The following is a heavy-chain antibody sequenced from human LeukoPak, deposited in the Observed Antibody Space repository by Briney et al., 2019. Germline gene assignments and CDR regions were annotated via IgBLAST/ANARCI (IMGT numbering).Heavy chain of an antibody. CDR1: AGTFSSYA. Sequence: WASVKVSCKASAGTFSSYAISWVRQAPGQVLEWMGWIIPIFGTANYAQKFQGRVTITADESTSTAYMELSSLRSEDTAVYSCAMETRDVVGNWFDPWGQGTLVTVSS. CDR2: IIPIFGTA. D-gene: IGHD5-24*01. J-gene: IGHJ5*02. CDR3: AMETRDVVGNWFDP. V-gene: IGHV1-69*01.